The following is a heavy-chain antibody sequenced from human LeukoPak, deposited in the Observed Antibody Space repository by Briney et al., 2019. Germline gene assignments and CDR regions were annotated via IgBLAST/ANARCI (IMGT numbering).Heavy chain of an antibody. D-gene: IGHD6-6*01. J-gene: IGHJ3*02. CDR3: ARVEYSSSSDAFDI. Sequence: GGSLRLSCAASGFAFSSYGMSWVRQAPGKGLEWVSAISGSGGSTYYADSVKGRFTISRDNSKNTLYLQMNSLRSDDTAVYYCARVEYSSSSDAFDIWGQGTMVTVSS. V-gene: IGHV3-23*01. CDR2: ISGSGGST. CDR1: GFAFSSYG.